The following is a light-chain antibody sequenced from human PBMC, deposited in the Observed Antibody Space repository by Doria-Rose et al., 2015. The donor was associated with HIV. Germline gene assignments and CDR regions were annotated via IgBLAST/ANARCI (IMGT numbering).Light chain of an antibody. Sequence: EIVLTQSPGTLSLSPGERATLSCRASQSFSSTYLAWYQQKPGQAPSLLIYDGSTRATGIPGRFSASGSGTDCTRTINRLEPEDFALYYCHQYGTSWTFGQGTKVEI. CDR3: HQYGTSWT. V-gene: IGKV3-20*01. J-gene: IGKJ1*01. CDR1: QSFSSTY. CDR2: DGS.